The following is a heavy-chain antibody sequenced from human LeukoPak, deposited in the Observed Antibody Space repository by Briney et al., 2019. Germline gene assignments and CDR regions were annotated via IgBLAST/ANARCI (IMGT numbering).Heavy chain of an antibody. CDR2: IKQDGAEK. CDR1: GFTFNNYW. CDR3: ASPYCSTTSCSTLHDF. V-gene: IGHV3-7*01. Sequence: GRSLRLSCAASGFTFNNYWMNWVRQAPGKGLEWVANIKQDGAEKYYVDSAKGRFTISRDNAKSSLYLQMNSLRAEDTAVYYCASPYCSTTSCSTLHDFWGQGTLVTVSS. J-gene: IGHJ4*02. D-gene: IGHD2-2*01.